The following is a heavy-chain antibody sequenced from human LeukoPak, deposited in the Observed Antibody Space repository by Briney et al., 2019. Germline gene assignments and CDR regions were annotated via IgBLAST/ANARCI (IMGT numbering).Heavy chain of an antibody. J-gene: IGHJ3*02. V-gene: IGHV4-34*01. CDR3: ARGDGAAAGTNAFDI. CDR1: GGSFSGYY. Sequence: SETLSLTCAVYGGSFSGYYWSWIRQPPGKGLEWIGEINHSGSTNYNPSLKSRVTISVDTSKNQFSLTLSSVTAADTAVYYCARGDGAAAGTNAFDIWGQGTMVTVSS. D-gene: IGHD6-13*01. CDR2: INHSGST.